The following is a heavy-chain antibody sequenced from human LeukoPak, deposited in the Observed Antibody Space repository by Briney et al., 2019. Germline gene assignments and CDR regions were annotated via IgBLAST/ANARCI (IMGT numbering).Heavy chain of an antibody. Sequence: SETLSLTCTVSGGSISSYYWSWIRQPPGKGLEWIAYINYSGSTNYNPSLKSRVTISVDTSKIQFSLKLSSVTAADTAVYYCARGSGSHFPFDYWGQGTLVTVSS. CDR3: ARGSGSHFPFDY. CDR1: GGSISSYY. CDR2: INYSGST. V-gene: IGHV4-59*01. D-gene: IGHD3-10*01. J-gene: IGHJ4*02.